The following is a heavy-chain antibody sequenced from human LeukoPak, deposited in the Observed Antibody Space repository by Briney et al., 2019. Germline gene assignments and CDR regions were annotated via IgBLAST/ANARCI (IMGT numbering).Heavy chain of an antibody. CDR1: GGTISSYY. CDR3: ARGEPVPMVRGVIDY. D-gene: IGHD3-10*01. V-gene: IGHV4-59*08. Sequence: SETLSLTCTVSGGTISSYYWNWLRQPPGKGLEWIGYIHDSGSTKYNPSLKSRVTISVDTSKNQFSLKLSSVTAADTAVYYCARGEPVPMVRGVIDYWGQGTLVTVSS. J-gene: IGHJ4*02. CDR2: IHDSGST.